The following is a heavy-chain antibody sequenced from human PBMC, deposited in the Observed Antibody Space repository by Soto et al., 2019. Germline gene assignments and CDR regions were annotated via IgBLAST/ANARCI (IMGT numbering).Heavy chain of an antibody. D-gene: IGHD1-26*01. Sequence: ASVEVSCKXSGYTFTGYYMHWVRQAPGQGLEWMGWINPNSGGTNYAQKFQGWVTMTRDTSISTAYMELSRLRSDDTAVYYCERSVGATPGYYYYGMDVWGQGTTVTVSS. V-gene: IGHV1-2*04. J-gene: IGHJ6*02. CDR2: INPNSGGT. CDR3: ERSVGATPGYYYYGMDV. CDR1: GYTFTGYY.